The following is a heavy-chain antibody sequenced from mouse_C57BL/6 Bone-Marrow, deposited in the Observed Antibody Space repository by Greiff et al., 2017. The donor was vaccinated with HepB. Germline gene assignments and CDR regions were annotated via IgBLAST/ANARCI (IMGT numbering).Heavy chain of an antibody. V-gene: IGHV5-12*01. CDR1: GFTFSDYY. J-gene: IGHJ4*01. CDR3: ALNLLYYYGSMDY. D-gene: IGHD1-1*01. Sequence: EVKVVESGGGLVQPGGSLKLSCAASGFTFSDYYMYWVRQTPEKRLEWVAYISNGGGSTYYPDTVKGRFTISRDNAKNTLYLQMSRLKSEDTAMYYCALNLLYYYGSMDYWGQGTSVTVSS. CDR2: ISNGGGST.